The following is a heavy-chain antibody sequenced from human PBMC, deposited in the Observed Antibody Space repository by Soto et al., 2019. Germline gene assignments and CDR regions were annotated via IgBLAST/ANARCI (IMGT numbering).Heavy chain of an antibody. CDR3: VRPFDTSGWYDY. J-gene: IGHJ4*02. CDR1: CYSFTSYW. Sequence: PGESLKISCQGSCYSFTSYWIGCVRQTPGKGLEWMGMTYPGDSDTRYSPSFQGQVTISADNSISAAFLQWRSLKASDTAMYYCVRPFDTSGWYDYWGQGTLVPV. V-gene: IGHV5-51*01. CDR2: TYPGDSDT. D-gene: IGHD6-19*01.